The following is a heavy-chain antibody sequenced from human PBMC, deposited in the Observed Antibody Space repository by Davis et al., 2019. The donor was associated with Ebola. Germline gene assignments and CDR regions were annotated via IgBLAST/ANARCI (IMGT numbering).Heavy chain of an antibody. CDR3: ARDLGSQQWLVLGHFDY. Sequence: GESLKISCAASGFTFSSYWMHWVRQAPGKGLVWVSCINRDGSTTTYADSVKGRFTISRDNAKNTLYLQMNSLRDEDTAVYYCARDLGSQQWLVLGHFDYWGQGTLVTVSS. CDR1: GFTFSSYW. J-gene: IGHJ4*02. V-gene: IGHV3-74*03. CDR2: INRDGSTT. D-gene: IGHD6-19*01.